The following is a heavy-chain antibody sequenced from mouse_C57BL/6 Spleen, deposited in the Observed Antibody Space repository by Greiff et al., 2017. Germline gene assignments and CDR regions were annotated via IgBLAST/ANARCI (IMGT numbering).Heavy chain of an antibody. V-gene: IGHV1-4*01. CDR3: ARSYDYDEGFAY. D-gene: IGHD2-4*01. CDR2: INPSSGYT. Sequence: QVQLKESGAELARPGASVKMSCKASGYTFTSYTMHWVKQRPGQGLEWIGYINPSSGYTKYNQKFKDKATLTADKSSSTAYMQLSSLTSEDSAVYYCARSYDYDEGFAYWGQGTLVTVSA. CDR1: GYTFTSYT. J-gene: IGHJ3*01.